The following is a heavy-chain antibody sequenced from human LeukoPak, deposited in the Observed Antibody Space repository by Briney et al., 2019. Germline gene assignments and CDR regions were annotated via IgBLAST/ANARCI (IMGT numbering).Heavy chain of an antibody. CDR2: ISGSDNST. CDR3: ARDAGEIFDYFDY. CDR1: GFTFSIYA. D-gene: IGHD3-10*01. Sequence: GGSLRLSYAASGFTFSIYAMTWVRQAPGKGLEWVSVISGSDNSTSYADSVKGRFTISRDNSKNTLYLQMNSLRAEDTAVYYCARDAGEIFDYFDYWGQGTLVTVSS. V-gene: IGHV3-23*01. J-gene: IGHJ4*02.